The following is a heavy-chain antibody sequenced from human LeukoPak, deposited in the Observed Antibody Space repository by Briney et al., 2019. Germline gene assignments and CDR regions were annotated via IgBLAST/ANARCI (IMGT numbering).Heavy chain of an antibody. J-gene: IGHJ4*02. Sequence: GGSLRLSCAASGFTFSSYGMHWVRQAPGKGLEWVAVISYDGSNKYYADSVKGRFTISRDNSKNTLYLQMNSLRAEDTAVYYCAKDIITMIDSSGXDYWGQGTLVTVSS. D-gene: IGHD3-22*01. CDR1: GFTFSSYG. V-gene: IGHV3-30*18. CDR3: AKDIITMIDSSGXDY. CDR2: ISYDGSNK.